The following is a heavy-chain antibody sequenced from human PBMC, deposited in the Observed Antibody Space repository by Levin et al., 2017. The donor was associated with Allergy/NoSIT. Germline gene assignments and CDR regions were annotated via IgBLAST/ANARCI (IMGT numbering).Heavy chain of an antibody. CDR2: IYSGGST. J-gene: IGHJ4*02. CDR1: GFTVSSNY. D-gene: IGHD6-13*01. CDR3: ARVGGSWHFDY. V-gene: IGHV3-53*01. Sequence: PGGSLRLSCAASGFTVSSNYMSWVRQAPGKGLEWVSVIYSGGSTYYADSVKGRFTISRDNSENMLYLQMNSLRAEDTAMYYCARVGGSWHFDYWGQGTLVTVSS.